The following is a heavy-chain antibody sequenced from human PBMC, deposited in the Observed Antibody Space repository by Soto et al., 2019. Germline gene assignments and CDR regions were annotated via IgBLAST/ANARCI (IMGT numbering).Heavy chain of an antibody. Sequence: GWSLRLSCASSVFTVSSNYMSWVRQAPGKGLEWVSVIYSGGSTYYADSVKGRFTISRDNSKNTLYLQMNSLRAEDTAVYYCARCEVVPAAMGYYYGMDVWGQGTTVTVSS. CDR2: IYSGGST. D-gene: IGHD2-2*01. J-gene: IGHJ6*02. CDR3: ARCEVVPAAMGYYYGMDV. CDR1: VFTVSSNY. V-gene: IGHV3-53*01.